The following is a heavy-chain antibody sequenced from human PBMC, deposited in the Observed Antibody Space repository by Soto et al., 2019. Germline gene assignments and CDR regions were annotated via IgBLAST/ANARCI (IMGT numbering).Heavy chain of an antibody. CDR3: AHANGGRSLY. V-gene: IGHV2-5*02. Sequence: QITLKESGPTLVKPTQTLTLTCTFSGFSLPTDRVGVGWIRQPSGKALEWLAVIYWDDTKTYRPSLKSRLTITKDTPKNQVALTMTDMDPVDTATYYCAHANGGRSLYWGQGTLVTVSS. D-gene: IGHD1-26*01. CDR1: GFSLPTDRVG. CDR2: IYWDDTK. J-gene: IGHJ4*02.